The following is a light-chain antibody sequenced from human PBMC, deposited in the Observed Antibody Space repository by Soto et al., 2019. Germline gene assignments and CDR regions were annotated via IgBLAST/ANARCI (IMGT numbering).Light chain of an antibody. J-gene: IGLJ2*01. CDR1: SSNIGAGYD. CDR3: QSYDSSLSGVV. V-gene: IGLV1-40*01. Sequence: QPVLTQPPSVSGAPGQRVTISCTGSSSNIGAGYDVHWYQQLPGTAPKLLIYGNSNRPSGVPDRFSGSKSGTSASLAITGLQAEDEADYYCQSYDSSLSGVVFGGGTKRTV. CDR2: GNS.